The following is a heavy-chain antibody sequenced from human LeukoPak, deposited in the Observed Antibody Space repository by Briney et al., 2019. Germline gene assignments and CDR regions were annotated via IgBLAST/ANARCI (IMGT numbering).Heavy chain of an antibody. J-gene: IGHJ4*02. CDR1: GFTFSSYA. D-gene: IGHD3-3*01. CDR3: ARNLGITIFGVVGD. Sequence: PGGSLRLSCAASGFTFSSYAMNWVRQAPGKGLEWVSVISGSGGSTYYADSVKGRFTISRDNSKNTLYLQMNSLRAEDTAVYYCARNLGITIFGVVGDWGQGTLVTVSS. V-gene: IGHV3-23*01. CDR2: ISGSGGST.